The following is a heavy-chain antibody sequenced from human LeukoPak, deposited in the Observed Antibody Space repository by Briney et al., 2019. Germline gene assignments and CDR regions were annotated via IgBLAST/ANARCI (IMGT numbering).Heavy chain of an antibody. CDR3: ARGTLGYCSGGSCQTGGYYYYGMDV. V-gene: IGHV1-69*06. CDR1: GGTFSSYA. CDR2: IIPIFGTA. Sequence: SVEVSCKASGGTFSSYAISWVRQAPGQGLEWMGGIIPIFGTANYAQKFQGRVTITADKSTSTAYMELSSLRSEDTAVYYCARGTLGYCSGGSCQTGGYYYYGMDVWGKGTTVTVSS. D-gene: IGHD2-15*01. J-gene: IGHJ6*04.